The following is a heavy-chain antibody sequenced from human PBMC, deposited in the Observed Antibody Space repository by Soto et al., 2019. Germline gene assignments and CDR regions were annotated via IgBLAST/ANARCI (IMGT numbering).Heavy chain of an antibody. Sequence: GGSLRLSCAASGFTFISYGMHWVRQAPGKGLEWLAVMSYDGRDKYYADSVRGRFTISRDNSKNTVYLQLNSLRVEDTAVYYCAKARIGSWHARYSIDNCGPGPLVTVS. CDR1: GFTFISYG. CDR2: MSYDGRDK. J-gene: IGHJ4*02. D-gene: IGHD2-15*01. CDR3: AKARIGSWHARYSIDN. V-gene: IGHV3-30*18.